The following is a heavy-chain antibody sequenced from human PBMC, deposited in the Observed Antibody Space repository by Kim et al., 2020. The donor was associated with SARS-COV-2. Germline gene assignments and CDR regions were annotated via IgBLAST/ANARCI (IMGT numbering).Heavy chain of an antibody. J-gene: IGHJ4*02. CDR2: ISGSGGST. Sequence: GGSLRLSCAASGFTFSSYAMSWVRQAPGKGLEWVSAISGSGGSTYYADSVKGRFTISRDNSKNTLYLQMNSLRAEDTAVYYCAKTLAATYYDFWSGYYSLFDYWGQGTLVTVSS. D-gene: IGHD3-3*01. CDR1: GFTFSSYA. V-gene: IGHV3-23*01. CDR3: AKTLAATYYDFWSGYYSLFDY.